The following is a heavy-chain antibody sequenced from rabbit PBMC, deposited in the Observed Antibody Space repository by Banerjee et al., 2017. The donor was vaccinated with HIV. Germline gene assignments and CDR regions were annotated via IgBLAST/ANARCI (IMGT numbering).Heavy chain of an antibody. V-gene: IGHV1S45*01. CDR3: ARDSSGEPDFVL. CDR2: IYTSNGNT. Sequence: QEQLEESGGDLVKPEGSLTLTCTASGFTIRSNYYMHWVRQAPGKGLEWIACIYTSNGNTWYATWAKGRFTISKTSSTTVTLQMTSLTAADTATYFCARDSSGEPDFVLWGPGTLVTVS. D-gene: IGHD1-1*01. J-gene: IGHJ4*01. CDR1: GFTIRSNYY.